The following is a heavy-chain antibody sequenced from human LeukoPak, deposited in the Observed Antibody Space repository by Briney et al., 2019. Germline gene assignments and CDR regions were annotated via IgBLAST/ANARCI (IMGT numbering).Heavy chain of an antibody. CDR3: ARNVGWYSHDS. J-gene: IGHJ4*02. Sequence: SETLSLTCTVSGDSLISHYWSCIRQPSGKGLECIGYIYGSGSTHYDPSLRSRVTISEDTSKNQFSLKLTSVTAADTAVYYCARNVGWYSHDSWGQGTLVTVSS. D-gene: IGHD6-19*01. CDR1: GDSLISHY. V-gene: IGHV4-59*08. CDR2: IYGSGST.